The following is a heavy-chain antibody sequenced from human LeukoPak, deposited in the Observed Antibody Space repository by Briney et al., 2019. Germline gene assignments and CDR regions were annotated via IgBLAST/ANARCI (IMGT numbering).Heavy chain of an antibody. V-gene: IGHV1-2*06. Sequence: ASVKVSCKASGYTFTGYYMHWVRQAPGQGLEWIGRINRNSGGTNYAQKFQGRVTMTRDTSISTAYMELSRLRSEDTAVYYCARVPKYSSSWTAEYFQHWGQGTLVTVSS. CDR1: GYTFTGYY. CDR3: ARVPKYSSSWTAEYFQH. D-gene: IGHD6-13*01. CDR2: INRNSGGT. J-gene: IGHJ1*01.